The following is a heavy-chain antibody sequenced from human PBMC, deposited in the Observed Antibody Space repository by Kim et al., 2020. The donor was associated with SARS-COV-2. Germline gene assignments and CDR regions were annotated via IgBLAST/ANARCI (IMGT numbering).Heavy chain of an antibody. D-gene: IGHD2-21*02. Sequence: GGSLRLSCAASGFTFSSYSMNWVRQAPGKGLEWVSYISSSSSTIYYADSVKGRFTISRDNAKNSLYLQMNSLRAEDTAVYYCASLDYVVVTARDYWGQGTLVTVSS. V-gene: IGHV3-48*04. J-gene: IGHJ4*02. CDR2: ISSSSSTI. CDR1: GFTFSSYS. CDR3: ASLDYVVVTARDY.